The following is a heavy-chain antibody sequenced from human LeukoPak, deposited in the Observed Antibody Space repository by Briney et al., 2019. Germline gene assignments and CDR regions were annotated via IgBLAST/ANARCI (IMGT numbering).Heavy chain of an antibody. Sequence: KSLETLSLTCAVSGGSISSGGYSWSWIRQPPGKGLEWIGYIYHSGSTYYNPSLKSRVTISVDRSKNQFSLKLSSVTAADTAVYYCARSRGLNWFDPWGQGTLVTVSS. CDR3: ARSRGLNWFDP. V-gene: IGHV4-30-2*01. J-gene: IGHJ5*02. CDR2: IYHSGST. CDR1: GGSISSGGYS.